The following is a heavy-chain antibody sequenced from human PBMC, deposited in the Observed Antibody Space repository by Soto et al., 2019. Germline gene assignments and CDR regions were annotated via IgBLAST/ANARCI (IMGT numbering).Heavy chain of an antibody. CDR1: GGPFSSYT. D-gene: IGHD3-10*01. CDR3: ARDELGAFDY. Sequence: QVQLVQSGAEEKKPGSSVNVSCKASGGPFSSYTIGWVRQAPGQGLEWMGKIIPIVAITNYAPKFQDRVTITADISTGTSYMVLSSLRSDDTAVYYCARDELGAFDYWGQGTLVTVSS. CDR2: IIPIVAIT. V-gene: IGHV1-69*08. J-gene: IGHJ4*02.